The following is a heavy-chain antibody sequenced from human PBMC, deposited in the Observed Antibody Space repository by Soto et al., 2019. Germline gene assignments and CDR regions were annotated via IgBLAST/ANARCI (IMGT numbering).Heavy chain of an antibody. Sequence: ESGGGLVQPGESLRLSCAASGFRFSTYAMTWVRQAPGKGLEWVAIIRESGDTTYYADSVKGRFTISRDNSKNTLSLQMSSLRVEDTALYYCAKGGWLDSWGQGTLVTVSS. V-gene: IGHV3-23*01. CDR1: GFRFSTYA. J-gene: IGHJ4*02. CDR3: AKGGWLDS. D-gene: IGHD6-19*01. CDR2: IRESGDTT.